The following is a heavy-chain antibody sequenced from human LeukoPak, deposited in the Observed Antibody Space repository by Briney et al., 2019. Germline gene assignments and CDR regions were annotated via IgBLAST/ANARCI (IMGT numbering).Heavy chain of an antibody. CDR2: INPSGGST. J-gene: IGHJ5*02. CDR3: ARDTKPYYYGSGNGLSWFDP. D-gene: IGHD3-10*01. V-gene: IGHV1-46*01. Sequence: GASVKVSCKASGYTFTSYYMHWVRQAPGQGLEWMGIINPSGGSTSYAQKFQGRVTMTRDTSTSTVYKELSSLRSEDTAVYYCARDTKPYYYGSGNGLSWFDPWGQGTLVTVPS. CDR1: GYTFTSYY.